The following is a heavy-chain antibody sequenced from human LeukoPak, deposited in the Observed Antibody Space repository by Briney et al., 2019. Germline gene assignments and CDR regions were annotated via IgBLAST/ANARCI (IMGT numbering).Heavy chain of an antibody. CDR1: GFTFSSYG. D-gene: IGHD3-10*01. V-gene: IGHV1-18*01. Sequence: GGSLRLSCAASGFTFSSYGISWVRQAPGQGLEWMGWISAYNGNTNYAQKLQGRVTMTTDTSTSTAYMELRSLRSDDTAVYYCATKWFGAIPYYYYYMDVWGKGTTVTISS. J-gene: IGHJ6*03. CDR2: ISAYNGNT. CDR3: ATKWFGAIPYYYYYMDV.